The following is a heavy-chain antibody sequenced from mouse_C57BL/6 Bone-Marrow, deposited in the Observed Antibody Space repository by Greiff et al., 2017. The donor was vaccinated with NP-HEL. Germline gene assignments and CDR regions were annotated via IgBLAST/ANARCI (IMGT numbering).Heavy chain of an antibody. CDR1: GYTFTSYG. V-gene: IGHV1-81*01. J-gene: IGHJ3*01. CDR2: IYPRSGNT. Sequence: VQLQQSGAELARPGASVKLSCKASGYTFTSYGISWVKQRTGQGLEWIGEIYPRSGNTYYDEKFKGKATLTADKSSSTAYMELRSLTSEDSAVYFCARIDYYGSRGPSWFAYWGQGTLVTVSA. CDR3: ARIDYYGSRGPSWFAY. D-gene: IGHD1-1*01.